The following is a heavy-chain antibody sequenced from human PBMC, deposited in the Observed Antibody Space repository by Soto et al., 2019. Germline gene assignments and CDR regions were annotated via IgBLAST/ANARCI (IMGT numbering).Heavy chain of an antibody. D-gene: IGHD2-15*01. CDR1: GGSFSGYY. CDR3: ARAGAGFVGVVVATGGSDFDY. Sequence: PSETLSLTCAVYGGSFSGYYWSWIRQPPGKGLEWIREINHSGSTNYNPSLKSRVTISVDTSKNQFSLKLSSVTAADTAVYYCARAGAGFVGVVVATGGSDFDYGGQGTLVTVSS. V-gene: IGHV4-34*01. CDR2: INHSGST. J-gene: IGHJ4*02.